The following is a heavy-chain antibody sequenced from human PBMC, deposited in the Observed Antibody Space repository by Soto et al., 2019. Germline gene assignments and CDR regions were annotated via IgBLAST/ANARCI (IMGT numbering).Heavy chain of an antibody. CDR2: IYYSGST. Sequence: QVQLQESGPGLVKPSETLSLTCTVSGGSISSYYWSWIRQPPGKGLEWIGYIYYSGSTNHNPSLKSRVTISVDTSNNQFSLKLSSVTAADTAVYYCARRYGYSFDYWGQGTLVTVSS. CDR3: ARRYGYSFDY. V-gene: IGHV4-59*08. J-gene: IGHJ4*02. CDR1: GGSISSYY. D-gene: IGHD1-1*01.